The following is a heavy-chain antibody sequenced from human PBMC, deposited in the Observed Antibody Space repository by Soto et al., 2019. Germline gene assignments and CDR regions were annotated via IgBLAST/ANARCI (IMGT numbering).Heavy chain of an antibody. D-gene: IGHD2-2*01. CDR1: GGSISSGDYY. CDR2: IYYSGST. Sequence: PSETLSLTCTVSGGSISSGDYYWSWIRQPPGKGLEWIGYIYYSGSTYYNPSLKSRVTISVDTSKNQFSLKLSSVTAADTAVYYCAVGYCSSTSCYLTSLGVRGNNAFDIWGQGTMVTVSS. J-gene: IGHJ3*02. V-gene: IGHV4-30-4*01. CDR3: AVGYCSSTSCYLTSLGVRGNNAFDI.